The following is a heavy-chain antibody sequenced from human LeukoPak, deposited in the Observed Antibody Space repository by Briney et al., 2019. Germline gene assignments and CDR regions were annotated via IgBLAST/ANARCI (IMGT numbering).Heavy chain of an antibody. D-gene: IGHD3-3*01. V-gene: IGHV1-8*03. Sequence: ASVKVSCKASGYTFTSYDINWVRQATGQGLEWMGWMNPNSGNTGYAQKFQGSVTITRNTSISTAYMELSSLRSEDTAVYYCARYRLRFLGFDPWGQGTLVTVSS. CDR1: GYTFTSYD. J-gene: IGHJ5*02. CDR3: ARYRLRFLGFDP. CDR2: MNPNSGNT.